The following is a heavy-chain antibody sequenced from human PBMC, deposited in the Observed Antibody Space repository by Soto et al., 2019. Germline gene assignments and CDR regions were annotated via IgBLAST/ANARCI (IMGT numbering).Heavy chain of an antibody. D-gene: IGHD2-21*02. J-gene: IGHJ3*02. CDR2: ISYDGSIK. V-gene: IGHV3-30*18. Sequence: QVQLVESGGGVVQPGSSLRPSCPASGFTFSSYGMHWVRQAPGKGLEWLEVISYDGSIKYYADSVKGRFTISRDNSKNTLYLQMNSLRAEDTAVYYCAKGDCGGDCYSFDAFDIWGQGTMVTVSS. CDR3: AKGDCGGDCYSFDAFDI. CDR1: GFTFSSYG.